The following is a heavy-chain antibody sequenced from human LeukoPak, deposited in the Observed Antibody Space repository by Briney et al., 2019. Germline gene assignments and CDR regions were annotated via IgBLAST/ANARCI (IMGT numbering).Heavy chain of an antibody. V-gene: IGHV3-11*01. J-gene: IGHJ3*02. CDR1: GFTFSDYY. CDR3: ANDGAYYDSNTDAFDI. Sequence: GGSLRLSCAAPGFTFSDYYMSWIRQAPGKGLEWVSYISSSGSTIYYADSVKGRFTISRDNAKNSLYLQMNSLRAEDTAVYYCANDGAYYDSNTDAFDIWGQGTMVTVSS. CDR2: ISSSGSTI. D-gene: IGHD3-22*01.